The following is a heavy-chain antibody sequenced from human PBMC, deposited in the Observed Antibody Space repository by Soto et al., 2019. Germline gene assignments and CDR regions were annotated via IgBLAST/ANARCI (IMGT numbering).Heavy chain of an antibody. CDR2: IWYDGSNK. J-gene: IGHJ4*02. CDR1: GFTFSSYG. V-gene: IGHV3-33*01. Sequence: GGSLRLSCAASGFTFSSYGMHWVRQASGKGLEWVAVIWYDGSNKYYADSVKGRFTISRDNSKNTLYLQMNSLRAEDTAVYYCARDRDSSGYIYYWGQGTLVTVSS. CDR3: ARDRDSSGYIYY. D-gene: IGHD3-22*01.